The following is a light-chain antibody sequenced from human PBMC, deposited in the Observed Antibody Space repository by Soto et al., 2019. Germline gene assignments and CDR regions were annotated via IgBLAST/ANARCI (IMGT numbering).Light chain of an antibody. CDR1: SSDVGGYND. Sequence: QSALTQPASVSGSPGQSITISCTGTSSDVGGYNDVSWYQQHPGKAPKLMIYEGSKRPSGVSNRFSGSKSGNTASLTTSGLQAEDEADDYCCSYADSSTFVVFGGGTKLTVL. V-gene: IGLV2-23*03. J-gene: IGLJ2*01. CDR2: EGS. CDR3: CSYADSSTFVV.